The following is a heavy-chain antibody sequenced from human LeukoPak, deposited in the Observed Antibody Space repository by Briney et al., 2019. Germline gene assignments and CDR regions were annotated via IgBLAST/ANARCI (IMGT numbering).Heavy chain of an antibody. CDR2: ISSRGSRI. Sequence: GGSLRLSCAASGFTFNEFEMNWVRQAPGKGLEWISYISSRGSRIYYAESVEGRFTISKDDAKNTLYLQMNNLRADDTAVYYCATLRWGGGRYAGDYWGQGSLVTVSS. V-gene: IGHV3-48*03. D-gene: IGHD4-23*01. CDR3: ATLRWGGGRYAGDY. J-gene: IGHJ4*02. CDR1: GFTFNEFE.